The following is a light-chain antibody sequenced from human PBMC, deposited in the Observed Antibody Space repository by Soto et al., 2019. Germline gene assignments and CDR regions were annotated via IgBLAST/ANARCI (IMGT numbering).Light chain of an antibody. CDR3: QTWSTDIRV. V-gene: IGLV4-69*01. CDR1: RGHNSYA. CDR2: LNSDGSH. J-gene: IGLJ3*02. Sequence: QLVLTQPPSASASLGASVKLTCTLSRGHNSYAIAWHQQQPEKGPRYLMKLNSDGSHSKGDGTPDRFSGSSSGAERYLTISSLQSEDEADYYCQTWSTDIRVFGGGTRLTVL.